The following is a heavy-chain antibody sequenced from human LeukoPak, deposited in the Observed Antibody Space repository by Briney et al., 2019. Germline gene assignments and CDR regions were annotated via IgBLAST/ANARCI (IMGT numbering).Heavy chain of an antibody. CDR2: ISSSSSYI. D-gene: IGHD1-26*01. V-gene: IGHV3-21*01. CDR1: GFTFSSYS. Sequence: PGGSLRLSCAASGFTFSSYSMNWVRQAPGKGLEWVSSISSSSSYIYYADSVKGRFTISRDNAKNSLYLQMNSLRAEDTAVYYCARGPIVGATRGFDYWGQGTLVTVSS. CDR3: ARGPIVGATRGFDY. J-gene: IGHJ4*02.